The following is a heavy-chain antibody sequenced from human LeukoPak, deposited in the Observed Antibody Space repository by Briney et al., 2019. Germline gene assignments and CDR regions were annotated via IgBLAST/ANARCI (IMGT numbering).Heavy chain of an antibody. CDR3: EGSAGY. CDR2: IKRDGSEK. CDR1: GFTFSNSW. V-gene: IGHV3-7*01. Sequence: PGGSLRLSCAASGFTFSNSWMSWVRQAPGEGLEWVAHIKRDGSEKHYVDSVKGRFTISRDNAKSSLFLQMNSLRAEDTAVYYCEGSAGYWGQGTLVTVSS. J-gene: IGHJ4*02.